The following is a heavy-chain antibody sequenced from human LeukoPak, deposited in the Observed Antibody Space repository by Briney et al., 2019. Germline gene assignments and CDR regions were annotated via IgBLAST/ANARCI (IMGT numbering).Heavy chain of an antibody. V-gene: IGHV3-30*18. CDR2: ISYDGSNK. CDR1: GFTFSSYW. D-gene: IGHD6-13*01. J-gene: IGHJ5*02. CDR3: AKGGSSWS. Sequence: PGGSLRLSCAAPGFTFSSYWMHWVRQAPGKGLVWVAVISYDGSNKYYADSVKGRFTISRDNSKNTLYLQMSSLRAEDTAMYYCAKGGSSWSWGQGTLVTVSS.